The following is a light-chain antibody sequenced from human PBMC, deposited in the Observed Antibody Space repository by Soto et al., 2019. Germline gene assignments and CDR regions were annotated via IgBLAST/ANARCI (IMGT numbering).Light chain of an antibody. Sequence: EIVLTQSPAPLSLSPGERATLSCRASQSVGTYFAWYQQKPGQAPRLLIYDSSNMATGIPARCSGSGSGTDFTLTISSLEPEDVAVYYCQQRSDWPSTVGGGTKVEIK. CDR2: DSS. CDR3: QQRSDWPST. CDR1: QSVGTY. V-gene: IGKV3-11*01. J-gene: IGKJ4*01.